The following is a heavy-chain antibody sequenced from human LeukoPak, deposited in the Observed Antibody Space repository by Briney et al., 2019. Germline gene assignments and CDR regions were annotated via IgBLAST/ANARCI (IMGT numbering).Heavy chain of an antibody. V-gene: IGHV4-59*01. Sequence: SETLSLTCTVSGGSISSYYWSWIRQPPGKGLERIGYIYYSGSTNYNPSLKSRVTISVDTSKNQFSLKLSSVTAADTAVYYCARDRDSSGSGWFDPWGQGTLVTVSS. J-gene: IGHJ5*02. CDR3: ARDRDSSGSGWFDP. CDR1: GGSISSYY. CDR2: IYYSGST. D-gene: IGHD6-19*01.